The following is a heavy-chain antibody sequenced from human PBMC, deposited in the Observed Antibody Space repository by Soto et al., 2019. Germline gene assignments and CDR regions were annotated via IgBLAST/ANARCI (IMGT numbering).Heavy chain of an antibody. CDR1: GFTFSSYA. CDR3: ARAQSGGGFDYFDY. Sequence: PVGSLRLSCAASGFTFSSYAMHWVRQAPGKGLEWVAVISYDGSNKYYADSVKGRFTISRDNSKNTLYLQMNSLRAEDTAVYYCARAQSGGGFDYFDYWGQGTLVTVSS. D-gene: IGHD5-12*01. V-gene: IGHV3-30-3*01. J-gene: IGHJ4*02. CDR2: ISYDGSNK.